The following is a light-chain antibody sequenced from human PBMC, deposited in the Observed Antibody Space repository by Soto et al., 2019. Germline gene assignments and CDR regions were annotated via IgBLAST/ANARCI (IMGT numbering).Light chain of an antibody. CDR2: NVD. Sequence: QSALTQPVSVSGSTGQSITISCTGTSSDVGGYNYVSWYQQHPGKAPKFMIYNVDNRPSGVSNRFSGSKSGNTASLTISGLQAEDEADYYCSSYTSSNTWVFGGGTKLTVL. V-gene: IGLV2-14*03. CDR3: SSYTSSNTWV. J-gene: IGLJ3*02. CDR1: SSDVGGYNY.